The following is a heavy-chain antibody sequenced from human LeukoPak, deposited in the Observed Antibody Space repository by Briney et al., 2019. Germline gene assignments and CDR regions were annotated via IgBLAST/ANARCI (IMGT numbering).Heavy chain of an antibody. Sequence: PSETLSLTCTVSGGSISSSSYYWGWIRQPPGKGLEWIGSIYYSGSTYYNPSLKSRVTISVDTSKNQFSLKLSSVTAADTAVYYCARGSSSWYPIGYFDLWGRGTLVTVSS. D-gene: IGHD6-13*01. CDR2: IYYSGST. J-gene: IGHJ2*01. V-gene: IGHV4-39*07. CDR1: GGSISSSSYY. CDR3: ARGSSSWYPIGYFDL.